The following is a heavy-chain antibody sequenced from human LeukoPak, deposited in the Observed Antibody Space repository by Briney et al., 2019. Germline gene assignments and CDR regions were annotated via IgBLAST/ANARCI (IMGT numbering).Heavy chain of an antibody. J-gene: IGHJ4*02. V-gene: IGHV4-30-4*08. CDR3: VRGYYYDSSGYPPDY. CDR2: IYYSGST. CDR1: GGSIRSSSYY. D-gene: IGHD3-22*01. Sequence: PSETLSLTCTVSGGSIRSSSYYWGWIRQPPGKGLEWIGYIYYSGSTYYNPSLKSRVTISVDTSKNQFSLKLSSVTAADTAVYYCVRGYYYDSSGYPPDYWGQGTLVTVSS.